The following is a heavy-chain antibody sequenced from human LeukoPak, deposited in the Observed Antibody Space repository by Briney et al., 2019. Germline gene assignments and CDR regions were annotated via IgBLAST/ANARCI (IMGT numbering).Heavy chain of an antibody. CDR2: IYSGGST. V-gene: IGHV3-53*01. CDR1: GFTVSSYY. J-gene: IGHJ6*02. Sequence: GGSLRLSCAASGFTVSSYYMSWVRQAPGKGLEWVSVIYSGGSTYYADSVKGRFTISRDNSKNTLYLQMNSLRAEDTAVYYCARDSYYYYGMDVWGQGTTVTVSS. CDR3: ARDSYYYYGMDV.